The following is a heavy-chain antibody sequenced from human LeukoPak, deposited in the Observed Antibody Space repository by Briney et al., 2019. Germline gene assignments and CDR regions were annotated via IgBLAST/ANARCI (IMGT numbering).Heavy chain of an antibody. CDR2: ISGSGGST. CDR3: ARDLRSIAAAGWDYYYSMDV. D-gene: IGHD6-13*01. CDR1: GFTFSSYA. J-gene: IGHJ6*02. V-gene: IGHV3-23*01. Sequence: GGSLRLSCAASGFTFSSYAMSWVRQAPGKGLEWVSAISGSGGSTYYADSVKGRFTISRDNSKNTLYLQMNSLRAEDTAVYYCARDLRSIAAAGWDYYYSMDVWGQGTTVTVSS.